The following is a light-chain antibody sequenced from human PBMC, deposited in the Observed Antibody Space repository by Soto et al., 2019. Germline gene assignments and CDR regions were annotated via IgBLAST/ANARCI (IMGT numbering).Light chain of an antibody. CDR3: QQYSTYTPRT. CDR1: QSISIW. CDR2: KAS. Sequence: IQVSQSPFPLSASVGNRVTITCRVSQSISIWLSGYQQKPGKAPKILIYKASSLESGVPSRCSGSGSGTEFTLTISSLQPDDFATYYCQQYSTYTPRTFGQGTKVDIK. V-gene: IGKV1-5*03. J-gene: IGKJ1*01.